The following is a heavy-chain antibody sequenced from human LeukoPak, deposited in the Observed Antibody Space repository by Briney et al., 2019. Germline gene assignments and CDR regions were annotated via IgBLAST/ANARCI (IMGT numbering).Heavy chain of an antibody. CDR3: AFGRTRGYFDC. CDR1: GFTFSYA. D-gene: IGHD3-10*01. CDR2: ISGSGSST. V-gene: IGHV3-23*01. J-gene: IGHJ4*02. Sequence: GGSLRLSCAASGFTFSYAMNWVRQAPGKGLEWVSAISGSGSSTYYADSVKGRFTISRDNSKNTLYLQMNSLRAEDTAVYYCAFGRTRGYFDCWGQGTLVTVSS.